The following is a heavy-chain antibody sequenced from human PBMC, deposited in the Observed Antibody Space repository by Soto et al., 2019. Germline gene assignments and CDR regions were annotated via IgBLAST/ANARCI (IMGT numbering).Heavy chain of an antibody. J-gene: IGHJ5*02. CDR2: IYRSGST. CDR3: ARADSIGDIPSVWFDP. V-gene: IGHV4-4*02. Sequence: QVQLQESGPGLVKPSGTLSLTCAVSGGSISSSYWWTWVRQPPGKGLEWIGEIYRSGSTNYNPSLKSRVTISVDKSKKQFSLRLSSVTASDTALYYCARADSIGDIPSVWFDPWGQGTLVNVSS. CDR1: GGSISSSYW. D-gene: IGHD3-3*01.